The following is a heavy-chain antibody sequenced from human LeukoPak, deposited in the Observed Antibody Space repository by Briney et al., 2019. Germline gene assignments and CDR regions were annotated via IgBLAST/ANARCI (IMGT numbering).Heavy chain of an antibody. CDR2: IKQDGSEK. CDR1: GFTFSSYW. CDR3: ARVITVYNVYEEVAEYFQY. D-gene: IGHD5/OR15-5a*01. Sequence: GGSLRLSCAASGFTFSSYWMSWVRLAPGKGLEWVANIKQDGSEKYYVDSVRGRFSISRDNSKNSLYLQMNSLSADDTAVYYCARVITVYNVYEEVAEYFQYWGQGTLVTVSS. V-gene: IGHV3-7*01. J-gene: IGHJ1*01.